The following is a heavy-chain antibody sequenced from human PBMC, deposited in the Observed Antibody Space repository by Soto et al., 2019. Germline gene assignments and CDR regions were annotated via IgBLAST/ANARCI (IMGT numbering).Heavy chain of an antibody. CDR3: ASSARMRVVPAAKGIYSSYPHV. J-gene: IGHJ4*02. Sequence: GASVKVSCKASGGTFSSYTISWVRQAPGQGLEWMGRIIPILGIANYAQKFQGRVTITADKSTSTAYMELSSLRSEDTAVYYCASSARMRVVPAAKGIYSSYPHVWGQGTLVTVSS. D-gene: IGHD2-2*01. CDR1: GGTFSSYT. CDR2: IIPILGIA. V-gene: IGHV1-69*02.